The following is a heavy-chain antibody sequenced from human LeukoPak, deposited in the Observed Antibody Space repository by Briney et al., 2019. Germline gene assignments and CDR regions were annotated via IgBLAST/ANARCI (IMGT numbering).Heavy chain of an antibody. Sequence: SETLSLTCTVSGGSINSGDYYWSWIRQPPGKGLEWIGYIYYSGSTYYNPSLKSRVTISVDTSKNQFSLKLSSVTAADTAVYYCARDVSSGWLNWFDPWGQGTLVTVSS. CDR3: ARDVSSGWLNWFDP. CDR1: GGSINSGDYY. V-gene: IGHV4-30-4*02. CDR2: IYYSGST. J-gene: IGHJ5*02. D-gene: IGHD6-19*01.